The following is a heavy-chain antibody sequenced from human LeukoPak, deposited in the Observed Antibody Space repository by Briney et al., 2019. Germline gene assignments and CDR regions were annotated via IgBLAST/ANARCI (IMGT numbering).Heavy chain of an antibody. CDR1: GGTFSSYA. CDR2: IIPIFGTA. J-gene: IGHJ1*01. CDR3: ARAAYGDYGAEYFQH. D-gene: IGHD4-17*01. V-gene: IGHV1-69*13. Sequence: SVKVSFKASGGTFSSYAISWVRQAPGQGLEWMGGIIPIFGTANYAQKFQGRVTITADESTSTAYMELSSLRSEDTAVYYCARAAYGDYGAEYFQHWGQGTLVTVSS.